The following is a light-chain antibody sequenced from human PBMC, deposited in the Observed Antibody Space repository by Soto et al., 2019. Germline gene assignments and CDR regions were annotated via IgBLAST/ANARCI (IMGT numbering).Light chain of an antibody. CDR3: VAWDDRLNGWV. V-gene: IGLV1-44*01. CDR2: SSD. J-gene: IGLJ3*02. CDR1: NSNIGSNT. Sequence: QSVLIQPPSASGTPGQRVTISCSGRNSNIGSNTVSWYHQVPGTAPKVVIYSSDQRPSGVPDRLSASKSGTSASLAISGLQASDWGDYYCVAWDDRLNGWVFGGGTKLTVL.